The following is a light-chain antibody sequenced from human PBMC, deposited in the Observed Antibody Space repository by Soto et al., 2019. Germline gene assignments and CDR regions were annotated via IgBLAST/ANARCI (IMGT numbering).Light chain of an antibody. V-gene: IGLV2-14*01. Sequence: QSVLTQPASVSGSPGQSITISCTGTSSDIGGYNYVSWYQQHPGKAPKLIIYEVSSRPSGVSNRFSGSKSGNTASLTISGLQAEDEADYFCGSFTSTSTLYVFGSGTKVTVL. J-gene: IGLJ1*01. CDR3: GSFTSTSTLYV. CDR1: SSDIGGYNY. CDR2: EVS.